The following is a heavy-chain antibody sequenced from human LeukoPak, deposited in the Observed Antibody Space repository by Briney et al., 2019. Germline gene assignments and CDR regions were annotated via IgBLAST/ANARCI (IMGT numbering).Heavy chain of an antibody. CDR3: AKDLGIITIFGVVKVFDY. CDR1: GVTFSSYV. V-gene: IGHV3-23*01. D-gene: IGHD3-3*01. Sequence: PGGSLRLSCEASGVTFSSYVMSWVRQAPGKGPEWVSGISGSGGGTYYADSVKGRFAISRDNSKNTLYLQMNSLRAEDTAVYYCAKDLGIITIFGVVKVFDYWGQGTLVTVSS. J-gene: IGHJ4*02. CDR2: ISGSGGGT.